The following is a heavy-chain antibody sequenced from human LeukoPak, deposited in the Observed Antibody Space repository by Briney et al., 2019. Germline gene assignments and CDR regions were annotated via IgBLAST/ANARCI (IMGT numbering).Heavy chain of an antibody. J-gene: IGHJ4*02. V-gene: IGHV4-39*01. CDR1: GASITNSLYY. D-gene: IGHD3-10*01. CDR3: ARQDFGSGILPGY. Sequence: SETLSLTCTVSGASITNSLYYWGCIRQPPGKGLEWIATVYYTGSTYYNPSLKSRVTISIDTSKSHFSLKLSSVTAADMAVYYCARQDFGSGILPGYWGQGTLVTVSS. CDR2: VYYTGST.